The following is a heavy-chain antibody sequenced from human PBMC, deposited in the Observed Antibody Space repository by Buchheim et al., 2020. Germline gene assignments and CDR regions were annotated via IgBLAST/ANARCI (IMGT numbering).Heavy chain of an antibody. J-gene: IGHJ4*02. Sequence: QLQVQESGPGLVKPSETLSLTCNVSGDSISSGSHYWGWIRQPPGKGLEWIGSIYYSGSTNYNPSLKSRVAISVDTSKNQLSLKLSSVTAADTAVYYCARRRICATRSCFSNFFDYWGQGTL. CDR1: GDSISSGSHY. V-gene: IGHV4-39*01. CDR2: IYYSGST. D-gene: IGHD1-26*01. CDR3: ARRRICATRSCFSNFFDY.